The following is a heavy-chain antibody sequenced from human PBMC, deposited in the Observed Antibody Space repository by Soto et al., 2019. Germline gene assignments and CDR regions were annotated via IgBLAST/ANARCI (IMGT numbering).Heavy chain of an antibody. CDR3: AKAGIYCSSTSCPTDLYYFDY. CDR2: ISYDGSNK. D-gene: IGHD2-2*01. V-gene: IGHV3-30*18. CDR1: GFTFSSYG. J-gene: IGHJ4*02. Sequence: GGSLRLSCAASGFTFSSYGMHWVRQAPGKGLEWVAVISYDGSNKYYADSVKGRFTISRDNSKNTLYLQMNSLRAEDTAVYYCAKAGIYCSSTSCPTDLYYFDYWGQGTLVTVSS.